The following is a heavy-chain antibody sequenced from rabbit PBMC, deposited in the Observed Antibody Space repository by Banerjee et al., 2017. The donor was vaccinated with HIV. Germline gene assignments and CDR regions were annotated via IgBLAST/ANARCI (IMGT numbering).Heavy chain of an antibody. J-gene: IGHJ4*01. CDR1: GFSFSSNYY. CDR3: ARGYISGSDL. D-gene: IGHD4-2*01. CDR2: IDAGSSGST. V-gene: IGHV1S45*01. Sequence: QEQLEESGGDLVKPGASLTLTCTASGFSFSSNYYMCWVRQAPGKGLEWIACIDAGSSGSTWYANWAKGRFTISKTSSTTVTLQMTSLTAADTATYFCARGYISGSDLWGQGTLVTVS.